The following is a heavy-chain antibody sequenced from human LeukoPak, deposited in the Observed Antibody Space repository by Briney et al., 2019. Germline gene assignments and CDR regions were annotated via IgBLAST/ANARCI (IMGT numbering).Heavy chain of an antibody. D-gene: IGHD3-3*01. J-gene: IGHJ4*02. CDR1: GYTFTSYD. CDR3: AREGPGRITIFGVATYFDY. CDR2: MNPNSGNT. Sequence: ASVKVSCKASGYTFTSYDINWVRQATGQGLEWMGWMNPNSGNTGYAQKFQGRVTMTRDTSISTAYMELSRLRSDDTAVYYCAREGPGRITIFGVATYFDYWGQGTLVTVSS. V-gene: IGHV1-8*02.